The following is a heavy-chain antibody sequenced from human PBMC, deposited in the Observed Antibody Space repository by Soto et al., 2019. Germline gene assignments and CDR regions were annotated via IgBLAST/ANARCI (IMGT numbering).Heavy chain of an antibody. CDR2: IWNDGIRK. Sequence: GCLLLACTASGFTFSRYGMHWVRQAPGKGLEWVALIWNDGIRKVYVDSVKGRFTISRDNSKNTLDLQMNSLRAEDTAVYYCARDDDYEANAFDYWGPGTPVTVSS. V-gene: IGHV3-33*01. CDR3: ARDDDYEANAFDY. D-gene: IGHD3-22*01. CDR1: GFTFSRYG. J-gene: IGHJ4*02.